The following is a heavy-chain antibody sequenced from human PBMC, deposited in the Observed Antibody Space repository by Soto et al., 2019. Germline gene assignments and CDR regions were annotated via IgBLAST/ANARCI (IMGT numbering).Heavy chain of an antibody. V-gene: IGHV5-51*01. CDR3: ARRVLRETHFDY. D-gene: IGHD3-10*02. CDR1: GYSFTDYW. CDR2: IYPGDSDI. Sequence: PGESLKISCQASGYSFTDYWIGWVRQMPGKGLEWMGIIYPGDSDIRYSPSFQGQVTISADKSISTAYLQWSSLKASDTAIYYCARRVLRETHFDYWGQGTLVTVSS. J-gene: IGHJ4*02.